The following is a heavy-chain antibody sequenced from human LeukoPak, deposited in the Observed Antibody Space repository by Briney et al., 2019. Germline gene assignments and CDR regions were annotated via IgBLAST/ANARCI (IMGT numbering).Heavy chain of an antibody. CDR1: GYTFTSYY. D-gene: IGHD3-22*01. J-gene: IGHJ4*02. Sequence: ASVKVSCKASGYTFTSYYMHWVRQAPGQGLEWMGIINPSGGSTSYAQKFQGRVTMTRDTSTSTVYMELSNLRSEDTAVYYCARGTPVACYDSSVGGEHRHWGQGTLVTVSS. V-gene: IGHV1-46*01. CDR2: INPSGGST. CDR3: ARGTPVACYDSSVGGEHRH.